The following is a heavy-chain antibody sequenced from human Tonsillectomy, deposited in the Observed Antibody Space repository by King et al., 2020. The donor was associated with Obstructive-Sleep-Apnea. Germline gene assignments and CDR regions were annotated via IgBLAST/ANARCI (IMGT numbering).Heavy chain of an antibody. D-gene: IGHD3-16*01. V-gene: IGHV4-4*02. CDR3: AREPGGAEYYYGLDV. Sequence: VQLQESGPGLVKPSGTLSLTCAVSGGSISSSNWWTWVRQPPGKGLEWIGEIYHSGSTNYNPSLTSRVTISVDKSKNQYSLKLSSMTAADTAVYYCAREPGGAEYYYGLDVWGQGTTVTVSS. J-gene: IGHJ6*02. CDR1: GGSISSSNW. CDR2: IYHSGST.